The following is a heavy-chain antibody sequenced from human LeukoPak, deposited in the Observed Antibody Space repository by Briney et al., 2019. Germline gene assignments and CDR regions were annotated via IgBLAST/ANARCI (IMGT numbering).Heavy chain of an antibody. CDR3: ASGTMVRGGWA. CDR2: IYSSGNT. CDR1: GGPISTYY. D-gene: IGHD3-10*01. V-gene: IGHV4-59*01. J-gene: IGHJ5*02. Sequence: SETLSLTCTVSGGPISTYYWNWIRQPPGKGLEWIGNIYSSGNTNYSPSLKRRVTISIDTSKNQFSLKLSSVTAADTAVYYCASGTMVRGGWAWGQGTLVTVSS.